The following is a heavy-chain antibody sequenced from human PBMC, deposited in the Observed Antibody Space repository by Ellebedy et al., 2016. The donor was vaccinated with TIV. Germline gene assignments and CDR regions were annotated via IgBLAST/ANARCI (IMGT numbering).Heavy chain of an antibody. D-gene: IGHD5-18*01. CDR2: IFYRGST. V-gene: IGHV4-59*08. CDR3: ARHFRHTYGHLID. CDR1: GGSVSSHY. J-gene: IGHJ4*02. Sequence: MPSETLSLTCSVSGGSVSSHYWSWIRQPPGKGLEWIAYIFYRGSTNYNPSLKSQVTVSVDTSKNQFSLTLDSVTAADTAVYYCARHFRHTYGHLIDWGPGILVTVAS.